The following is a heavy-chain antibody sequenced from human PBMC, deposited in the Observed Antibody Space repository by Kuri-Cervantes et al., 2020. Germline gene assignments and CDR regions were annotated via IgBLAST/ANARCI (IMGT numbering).Heavy chain of an antibody. D-gene: IGHD5-12*01. CDR2: IIPIFGTA. Sequence: LVKVSCKASGGTFSSYAISWVRQAPGQGLEWMGGIIPIFGTANYAQKFQGRVTITADKSTSTAYMELSSLRSEDTAVYYCASDNIVATIDAFDIWGQGTMVTVSS. CDR1: GGTFSSYA. J-gene: IGHJ3*02. V-gene: IGHV1-69*06. CDR3: ASDNIVATIDAFDI.